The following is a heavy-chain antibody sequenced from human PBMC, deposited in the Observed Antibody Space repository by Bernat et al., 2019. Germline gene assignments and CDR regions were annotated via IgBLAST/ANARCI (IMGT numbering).Heavy chain of an antibody. D-gene: IGHD2-2*01. J-gene: IGHJ4*02. CDR2: IYYSGST. Sequence: QVQLQESGPGLVKPSETLSLTCTVSGGSISSYYWSWIRQPSGKGLEWIGYIYYSGSTNYNPSLKSRVTISVDTSKNQFSLKLGSVTAADTAVYYCARGGIVVVRGFDYWGQGTLVTVSS. V-gene: IGHV4-59*01. CDR1: GGSISSYY. CDR3: ARGGIVVVRGFDY.